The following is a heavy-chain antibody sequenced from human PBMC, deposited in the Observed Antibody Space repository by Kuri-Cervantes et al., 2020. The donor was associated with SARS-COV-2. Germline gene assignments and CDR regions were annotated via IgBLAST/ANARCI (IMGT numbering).Heavy chain of an antibody. CDR2: IQHDGNNK. CDR3: ARDFEEDRTNGVVYYMDV. CDR1: GFTFSFFG. V-gene: IGHV3-33*05. J-gene: IGHJ6*03. Sequence: GESLKISCAASGFTFSFFGMHWVRQAPGKGLEWVALIQHDGNNKYYADSVKGRFTISRDNSKNTLYLQMNSLRAEDTAVYYCARDFEEDRTNGVVYYMDVWGKGTTVTVSS. D-gene: IGHD2-8*01.